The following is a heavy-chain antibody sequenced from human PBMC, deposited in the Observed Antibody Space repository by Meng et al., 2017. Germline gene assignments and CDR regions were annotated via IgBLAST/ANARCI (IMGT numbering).Heavy chain of an antibody. J-gene: IGHJ4*02. CDR1: GFTFSSYS. D-gene: IGHD6-19*01. CDR3: AGSSGIAVAGGGY. CDR2: ISSSSSYI. V-gene: IGHV3-21*01. Sequence: GESLKISCAASGFTFSSYSMNWVRQAPGKGLEWVSSISSSSSYIYYADSVKGRFTISRDNAKNSLYLKMNSLRAEDTAVYYCAGSSGIAVAGGGYWGQGTLVTVSS.